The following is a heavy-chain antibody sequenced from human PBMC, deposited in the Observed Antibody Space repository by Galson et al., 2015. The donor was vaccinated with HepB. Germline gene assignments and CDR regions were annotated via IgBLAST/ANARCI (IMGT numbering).Heavy chain of an antibody. D-gene: IGHD1-20*01. Sequence: SLRLSCAASGFSFSSYAMHWVRQAPGKGLKWVAVISYDGSKKYYADSVKGRFTISRDNSKNTLYLQMNSLRGEETAVYYCARDLNWNGLFEYWGQGTRVTVSS. V-gene: IGHV3-30*04. CDR3: ARDLNWNGLFEY. CDR1: GFSFSSYA. J-gene: IGHJ4*02. CDR2: ISYDGSKK.